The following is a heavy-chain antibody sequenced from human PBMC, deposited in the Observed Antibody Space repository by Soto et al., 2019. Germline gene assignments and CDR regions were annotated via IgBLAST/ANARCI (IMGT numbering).Heavy chain of an antibody. D-gene: IGHD3-10*01. CDR2: ISGGGNYR. CDR1: GFTFSTYS. J-gene: IGHJ4*02. Sequence: PGGSLRLSCSASGFTFSTYSMNWVRRAPGKGLERVSSISGGGNYRYFADSVKGRFTISRDNAKNSVFLQMNSLRAEDTAMYYCARAFGDVGDYWGLGTLVTVSS. CDR3: ARAFGDVGDY. V-gene: IGHV3-21*01.